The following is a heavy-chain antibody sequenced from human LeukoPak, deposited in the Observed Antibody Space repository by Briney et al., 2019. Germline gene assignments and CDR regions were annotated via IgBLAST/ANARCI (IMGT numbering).Heavy chain of an antibody. CDR3: ARDYYTYAFDI. CDR1: GYTFTSYG. Sequence: ASVKASCKASGYTFTSYGLSWVRQAPGQGLEWMGWISAYKGTTKYAQNLQGRVTMTTDTSTSTAYMELRSLRSDDTAMYYCARDYYTYAFDIWGQGTMVTVSS. D-gene: IGHD3-22*01. J-gene: IGHJ3*02. CDR2: ISAYKGTT. V-gene: IGHV1-18*01.